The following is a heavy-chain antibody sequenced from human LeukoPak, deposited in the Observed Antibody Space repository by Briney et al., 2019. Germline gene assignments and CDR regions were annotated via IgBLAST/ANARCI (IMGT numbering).Heavy chain of an antibody. J-gene: IGHJ3*02. V-gene: IGHV3-21*01. D-gene: IGHD1-26*01. Sequence: PGGSLRLSCAASGFTFSSYSMNWVRQAPGKGLEWVSSISSSSSYIYYADSVKGRFTISRDNAKNSLYLQMNSLRAEDTAVYYCARDRGGSYPYDAFDIWGQGTMVTVSS. CDR3: ARDRGGSYPYDAFDI. CDR1: GFTFSSYS. CDR2: ISSSSSYI.